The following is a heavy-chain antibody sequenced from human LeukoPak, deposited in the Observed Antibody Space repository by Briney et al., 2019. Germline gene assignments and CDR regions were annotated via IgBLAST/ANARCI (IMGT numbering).Heavy chain of an antibody. CDR1: GGSFSGYY. J-gene: IGHJ6*03. CDR3: ARGRVRQITIFGSYYYMDV. Sequence: PSETLSLTCAVYGGSFSGYYWSWIRQPPGKGLEWIGEINHSGSTNYNPSLKSRVTISVDTSKNQFSLKLSSVTAADTAVYYCARGRVRQITIFGSYYYMDVWGKGTTVTVSS. D-gene: IGHD3-3*01. V-gene: IGHV4-34*01. CDR2: INHSGST.